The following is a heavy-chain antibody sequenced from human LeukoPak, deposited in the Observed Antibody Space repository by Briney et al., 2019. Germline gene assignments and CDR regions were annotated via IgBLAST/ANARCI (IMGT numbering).Heavy chain of an antibody. V-gene: IGHV3-23*01. J-gene: IGHJ4*02. Sequence: HPGGSLRLSCAXXGXXXXXXXXXXXXXAXXXXXXXVXXXXDXXXXIXXAXSVXXRFTISRDNSKNTLYLQMGSLRAEDTAVYYXAXCXXYGXGSFSPPEYWGQGTLVTVSS. CDR3: AXCXXYGXGSFSPPEY. CDR2: XXDXXXXI. CDR1: GXXXXXXX. D-gene: IGHD3-10*01.